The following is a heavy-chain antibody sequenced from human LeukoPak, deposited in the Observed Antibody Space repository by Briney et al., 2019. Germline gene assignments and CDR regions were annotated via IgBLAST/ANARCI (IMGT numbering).Heavy chain of an antibody. V-gene: IGHV4-4*07. CDR1: GGSISCYY. CDR2: IYTSGST. CDR3: ARDARYYDFWSGYYKAPYYFDY. D-gene: IGHD3-3*01. J-gene: IGHJ4*02. Sequence: PSETLSLTCTVSGGSISCYYWSWIRQPAGKGLEWIGRIYTSGSTNYNPSLKGRVTMSVDTSKNQFSLKLSSVTAADTAAYYCARDARYYDFWSGYYKAPYYFDYWGQGTLVTVSS.